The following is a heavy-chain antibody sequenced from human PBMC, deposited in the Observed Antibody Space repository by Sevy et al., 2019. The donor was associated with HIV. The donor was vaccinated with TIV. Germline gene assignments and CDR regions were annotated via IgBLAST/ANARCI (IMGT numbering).Heavy chain of an antibody. J-gene: IGHJ6*02. CDR3: ARYCSGGSCNYYYYGMDV. D-gene: IGHD2-15*01. Sequence: GVSLRLSCAASGFTFSSYSMNWVRQAPGKGLEWVSSISSSSSYIYYADSVKGRFTISRDNAKNSLYLQMNSLRAEDTAVYYCARYCSGGSCNYYYYGMDVWGQGTTVTVSS. V-gene: IGHV3-21*01. CDR1: GFTFSSYS. CDR2: ISSSSSYI.